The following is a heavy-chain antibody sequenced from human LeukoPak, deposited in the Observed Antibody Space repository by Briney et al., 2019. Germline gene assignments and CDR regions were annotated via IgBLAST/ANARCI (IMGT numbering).Heavy chain of an antibody. J-gene: IGHJ2*01. CDR2: IYYSGST. V-gene: IGHV4-59*08. CDR3: ARQGGGFWYFDL. D-gene: IGHD6-25*01. Sequence: SETLSLTCTVSGGSLSSYYWSWLRQPPGKGLEWIGYIYYSGSTNYNPSLKSRVTISVDTSKNQFSLKLSSVTAADTAVYYCARQGGGFWYFDLWGRGTLVTVSS. CDR1: GGSLSSYY.